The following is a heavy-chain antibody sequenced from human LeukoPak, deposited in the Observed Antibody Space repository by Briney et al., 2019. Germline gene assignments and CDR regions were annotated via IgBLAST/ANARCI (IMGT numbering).Heavy chain of an antibody. CDR2: ISGSGGRT. CDR1: GFTFSSYA. J-gene: IGHJ4*02. Sequence: PGGSLRLSCAASGFTFSSYAMSWVRQAPGKGLEWVSGISGSGGRTYYADSVKGRFTISRDNSKNTLYLQMNSLRAEDTAVYYCARSSSGVEDYWGQGTLVTVSS. CDR3: ARSSSGVEDY. D-gene: IGHD6-6*01. V-gene: IGHV3-23*01.